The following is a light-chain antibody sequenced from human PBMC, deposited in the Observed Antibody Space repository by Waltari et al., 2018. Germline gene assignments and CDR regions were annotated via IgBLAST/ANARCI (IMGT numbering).Light chain of an antibody. J-gene: IGKJ2*01. CDR1: QSVLS. CDR3: QQSTHFPYT. CDR2: AAS. V-gene: IGKV1-39*01. Sequence: DVQMTQSPSSLSASVGDRVTITCRASQSVLSLNWYHQKPGTAPKLLIYAASTLQGGVPSRFSGSGSGTDFTLTISSLQPEDSATYFCQQSTHFPYTFGQGTKLEIK.